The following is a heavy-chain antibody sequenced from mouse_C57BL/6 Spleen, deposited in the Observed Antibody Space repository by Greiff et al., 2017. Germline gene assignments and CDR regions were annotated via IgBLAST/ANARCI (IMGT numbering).Heavy chain of an antibody. CDR1: GYSITSGYY. V-gene: IGHV3-6*01. Sequence: EVKLQESGPGLVKPSQSLSLTCSVTGYSITSGYYWNWIRQFPGNKLEWMGYISYDGSNNYNPSLKNRISITRDTSKNQFFLKLNSVTTEDTATYYCARDRGYGNTWFAYWGQGTLVTVSA. D-gene: IGHD2-1*01. CDR3: ARDRGYGNTWFAY. CDR2: ISYDGSN. J-gene: IGHJ3*01.